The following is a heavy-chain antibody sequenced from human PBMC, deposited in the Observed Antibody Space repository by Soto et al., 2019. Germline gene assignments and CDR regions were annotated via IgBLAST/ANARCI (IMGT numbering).Heavy chain of an antibody. Sequence: SETLSLTCTVSGASITFGGYSWSWIRQTPGKGLEWIGYINHLETTFYNPSFESRLTLSIDRAKNQFSLKLHSMSAADRAVYFCARGGGSDSFDYWGQGILVTVSS. CDR1: GASITFGGYS. D-gene: IGHD1-26*01. V-gene: IGHV4-30-2*01. CDR3: ARGGGSDSFDY. J-gene: IGHJ4*02. CDR2: INHLETT.